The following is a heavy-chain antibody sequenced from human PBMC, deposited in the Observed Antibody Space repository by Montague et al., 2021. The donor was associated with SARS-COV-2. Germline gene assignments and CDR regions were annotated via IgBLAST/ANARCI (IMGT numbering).Heavy chain of an antibody. CDR1: GFTFSSYA. D-gene: IGHD3-9*01. J-gene: IGHJ3*02. CDR3: ARESIFFRDAFDI. Sequence: SLRLSCAASGFTFSSYAMYWVRQAPGKGLEWVAVISYDGSNKYYADSVKGRFTISRDNSKNTLYLQMNSLRAEDTAVYCCARESIFFRDAFDIWGQGTMVTVSS. CDR2: ISYDGSNK. V-gene: IGHV3-30-3*01.